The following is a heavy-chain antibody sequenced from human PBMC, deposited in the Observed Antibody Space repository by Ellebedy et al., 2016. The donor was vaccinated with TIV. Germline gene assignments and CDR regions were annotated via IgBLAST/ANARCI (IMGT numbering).Heavy chain of an antibody. CDR1: GFNFRSYW. Sequence: GESLKISCAASGFNFRSYWMTWVRQAPGKGLEWVAKIRQEGDEIYYVESVKGRFTISRDTAKNSLFLQMNSLSVEDTAVYYCARRASYGDYAVQVNPWFDPWGQGTLVTVSS. V-gene: IGHV3-7*01. CDR3: ARRASYGDYAVQVNPWFDP. J-gene: IGHJ5*02. CDR2: IRQEGDEI. D-gene: IGHD4-17*01.